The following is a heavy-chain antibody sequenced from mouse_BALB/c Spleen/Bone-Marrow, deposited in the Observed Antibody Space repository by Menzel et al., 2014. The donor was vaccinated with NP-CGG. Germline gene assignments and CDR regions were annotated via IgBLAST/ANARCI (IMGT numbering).Heavy chain of an antibody. CDR2: IDPANGNT. Sequence: VQLQQSGAELVKPGASVKLSCTASGFNIKDTYMHWVKQRPEQGLEWIGRIDPANGNTKYDPKFQGKATITADTSSNTAYLQLSGLTSEDTAVYYCARWEYYAMDHWGQGTSVTVSS. J-gene: IGHJ4*01. D-gene: IGHD4-1*01. V-gene: IGHV14-3*02. CDR3: ARWEYYAMDH. CDR1: GFNIKDTY.